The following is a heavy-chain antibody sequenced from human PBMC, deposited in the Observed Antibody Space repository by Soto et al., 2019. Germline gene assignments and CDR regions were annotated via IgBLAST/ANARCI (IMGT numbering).Heavy chain of an antibody. D-gene: IGHD1-1*01. CDR3: SRERTGDPTFFNY. CDR2: IYFSGST. V-gene: IGHV4-61*08. Sequence: SETLSLTCSVSGASVRSVDFYWSWIRQPPGKGLEWVGYIYFSGSTDYYPSLTSRVTISVGTSKSQFSLKLRSLTAADTAVYFCSRERTGDPTFFNYWGQGSLVTVSS. CDR1: GASVRSVDFY. J-gene: IGHJ4*02.